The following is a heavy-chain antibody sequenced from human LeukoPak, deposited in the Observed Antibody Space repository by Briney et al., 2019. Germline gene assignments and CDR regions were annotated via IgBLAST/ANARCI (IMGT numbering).Heavy chain of an antibody. CDR1: GYTFTSYY. J-gene: IGHJ4*02. Sequence: ASVKVSCKASGYTFTSYYMHWVRQAPGQGLEWMGIINPSGGSTSYAQKFQGRVTMTRDTSTSTVYMELSSLRSEDTAVYYCARERGTIRQHSSGQRAPLDYWGQGTLVTVSS. CDR2: INPSGGST. V-gene: IGHV1-46*01. CDR3: ARERGTIRQHSSGQRAPLDY. D-gene: IGHD3-22*01.